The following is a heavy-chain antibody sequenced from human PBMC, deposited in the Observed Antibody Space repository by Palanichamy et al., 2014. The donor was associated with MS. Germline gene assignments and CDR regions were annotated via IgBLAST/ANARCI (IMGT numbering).Heavy chain of an antibody. V-gene: IGHV1-69*10. J-gene: IGHJ3*02. D-gene: IGHD5-18*01. CDR2: ILPYVDTS. Sequence: QVQLVQSGAEVKKSGSSVKVSCKVSGGTFTSHGISWVRQAPGQGLEWMGGILPYVDTSNYAQKFQARVTITADKSTRTAYMELSSLKYEDTAVYFCARDLRGYTHAINAFDIWGQGTMVTVPS. CDR3: ARDLRGYTHAINAFDI. CDR1: GGTFTSHG.